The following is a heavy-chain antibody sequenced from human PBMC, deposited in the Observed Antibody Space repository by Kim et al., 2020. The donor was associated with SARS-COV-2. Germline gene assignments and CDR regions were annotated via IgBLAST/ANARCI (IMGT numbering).Heavy chain of an antibody. CDR1: GFTFSSYW. D-gene: IGHD3-10*01. V-gene: IGHV3-74*01. CDR3: ARFPVRGVIITYHYGMDV. CDR2: INSDGSST. Sequence: GGSLRLSCAASGFTFSSYWMHWVRQAPGKGLVWVSRINSDGSSTSYADSVKGRFTISRDNAKNTLYLQMNSLRAEDTAVYYCARFPVRGVIITYHYGMDVWGQGTTVTVSS. J-gene: IGHJ6*02.